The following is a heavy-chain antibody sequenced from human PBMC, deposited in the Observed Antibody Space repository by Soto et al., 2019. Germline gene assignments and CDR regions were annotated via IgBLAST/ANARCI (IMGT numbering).Heavy chain of an antibody. V-gene: IGHV1-46*01. D-gene: IGHD3-22*01. CDR1: GYTFTSYY. CDR2: INPSGGST. J-gene: IGHJ4*02. Sequence: ASVKVSCKASGYTFTSYYMHWVRQAPGQGLEWMGIINPSGGSTSYAQKFQGRVTMTRDTSTSTVYMELSSLRSEGTAVYYCASGRRRNYDSSGSPAPFDYWGQGTLVTVSS. CDR3: ASGRRRNYDSSGSPAPFDY.